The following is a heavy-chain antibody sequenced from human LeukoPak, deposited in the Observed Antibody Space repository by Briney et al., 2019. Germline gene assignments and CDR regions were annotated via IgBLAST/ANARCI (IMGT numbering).Heavy chain of an antibody. J-gene: IGHJ6*02. D-gene: IGHD5-12*01. V-gene: IGHV3-7*01. CDR2: IKRDGNDR. Sequence: GGSLRLSCAGSGFIFGSYWMSWVRQAPGKGLEWVANIKRDGNDRYYVDSVKGRFTVFRDNDKNSVYLQMNRLRAEDTAVYFCARGYKSEPPAKYGMDVWGRGTTVIVSS. CDR3: ARGYKSEPPAKYGMDV. CDR1: GFIFGSYW.